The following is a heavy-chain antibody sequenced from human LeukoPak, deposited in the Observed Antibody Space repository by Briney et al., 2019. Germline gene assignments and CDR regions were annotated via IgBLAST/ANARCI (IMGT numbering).Heavy chain of an antibody. CDR1: GITVSSDY. CDR2: IWYDGSNT. J-gene: IGHJ4*02. V-gene: IGHV3-33*08. D-gene: IGHD6-13*01. Sequence: GGSLRLSCAASGITVSSDYMSWVRQAPGKGLEWVAVIWYDGSNTHYGDSVKGRFTISRDNSKNTLYLQMNSLRAEDTAVYYCASTMEDVSSSWTFDYWGRGTLVTVSS. CDR3: ASTMEDVSSSWTFDY.